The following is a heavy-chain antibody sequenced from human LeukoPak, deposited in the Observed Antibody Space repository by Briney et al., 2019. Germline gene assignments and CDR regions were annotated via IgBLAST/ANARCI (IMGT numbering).Heavy chain of an antibody. CDR3: ARATSQTADYYYYYMDV. Sequence: ASVKVSCKASGYAFTSYDINWVRQATGQRLEWMGWMNPNSGNTGYAQKFQGRVTMTSITSISTAYMELSSLRSEGTAVYFCARATSQTADYYYYYMDVWGKGTTVTVSS. CDR1: GYAFTSYD. J-gene: IGHJ6*03. V-gene: IGHV1-8*01. D-gene: IGHD2-2*01. CDR2: MNPNSGNT.